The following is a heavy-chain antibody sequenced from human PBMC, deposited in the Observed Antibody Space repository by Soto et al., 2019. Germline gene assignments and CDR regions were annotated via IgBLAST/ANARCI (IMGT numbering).Heavy chain of an antibody. CDR3: ASWRRYDSSGITDYGVREVSLYYGMDV. Sequence: SVKVSCKASEGTFSSYAISWVRQAPGQGLEWIGGIIPIFGTANYAQKFQGRVTITTDESTSTAYMELSSLRSADTPAYYCASWRRYDSSGITDYGVREVSLYYGMDVWGQGTTVTVSS. J-gene: IGHJ6*02. CDR1: EGTFSSYA. V-gene: IGHV1-69*05. CDR2: IIPIFGTA. D-gene: IGHD3-22*01.